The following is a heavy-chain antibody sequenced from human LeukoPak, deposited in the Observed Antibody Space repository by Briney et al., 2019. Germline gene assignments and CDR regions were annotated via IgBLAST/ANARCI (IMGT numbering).Heavy chain of an antibody. CDR1: GFAFSSYS. CDR3: ARRRGGVSTIGY. J-gene: IGHJ4*02. V-gene: IGHV3-21*01. D-gene: IGHD3-16*01. Sequence: GGSLRLSCAASGFAFSSYSMNWVRQAPGKGLEWVSSISSGSSFKYYADSVKGRFTISRDNAKNSLYLQMNSLRAEDTAVYYCARRRGGVSTIGYWGQGTLVTVSS. CDR2: ISSGSSFK.